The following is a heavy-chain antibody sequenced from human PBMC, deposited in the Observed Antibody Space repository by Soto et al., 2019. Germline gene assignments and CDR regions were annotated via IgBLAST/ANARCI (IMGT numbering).Heavy chain of an antibody. CDR3: ARSSGTYSDFDY. J-gene: IGHJ4*01. CDR2: INPNSGGT. CDR1: GYTFTAYS. Sequence: ASVKVSCKASGYTFTAYSMNWVRQAPGQGLEWMGWINPNSGGTNYAQKFQGRVTMTRDTSISTAYMELSSLKSDDTALYFCARSSGTYSDFDYWGQGTQVTVSS. D-gene: IGHD1-26*01. V-gene: IGHV1-2*02.